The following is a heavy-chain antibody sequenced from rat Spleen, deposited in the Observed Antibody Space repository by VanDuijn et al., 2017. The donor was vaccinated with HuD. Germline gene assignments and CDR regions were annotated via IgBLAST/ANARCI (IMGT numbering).Heavy chain of an antibody. J-gene: IGHJ4*01. Sequence: EVQLVESGGGLVQPGRSLKLSCAASGFTFSNYGMAWVRQAPTKGLEWVATIGYDVTNTYYRDSVKGRFTISRDNAKSTLYLQMDSLRSEDTATYYCARHNSGYGVMDAWGQGASVTVSS. D-gene: IGHD4-3*01. V-gene: IGHV5-29*01. CDR1: GFTFSNYG. CDR2: IGYDVTNT. CDR3: ARHNSGYGVMDA.